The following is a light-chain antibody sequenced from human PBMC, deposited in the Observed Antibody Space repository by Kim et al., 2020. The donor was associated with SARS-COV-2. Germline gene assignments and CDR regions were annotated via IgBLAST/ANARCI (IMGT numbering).Light chain of an antibody. CDR3: QVWDRSSDHRL. J-gene: IGLJ2*01. V-gene: IGLV3-21*03. CDR1: DIGRKG. Sequence: PGKTAKITCGGNDIGRKGVHWYQQKPGQAPVLVIYEDRVRPSGIPERLSGSTAGDTATLTSSRVEAEDEADYYCQVWDRSSDHRLFGGGTQLTVL. CDR2: EDR.